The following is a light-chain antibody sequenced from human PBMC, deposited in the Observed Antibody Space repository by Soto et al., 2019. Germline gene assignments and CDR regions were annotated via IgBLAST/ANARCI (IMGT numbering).Light chain of an antibody. V-gene: IGLV1-47*01. Sequence: QSVLTQPPSASGTPGQRVTISCSGSSSNIGSNYVYWYHQLPGTAPKLVIYRNNQRPSGVPDRISGSKSGTSASPATSGLRSEDEADYYCAAWDDRLSGLVFGRGTKLTVL. J-gene: IGLJ2*01. CDR1: SSNIGSNY. CDR2: RNN. CDR3: AAWDDRLSGLV.